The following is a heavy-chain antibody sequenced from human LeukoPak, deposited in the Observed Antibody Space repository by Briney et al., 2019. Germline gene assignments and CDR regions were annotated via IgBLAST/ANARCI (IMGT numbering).Heavy chain of an antibody. CDR2: IYYSGST. Sequence: PSETLSLTCTVSGGSISSSSYYWGWMRQPPGKGLEWIGSIYYSGSTYYNPSLKSRVTISVDTSKNQFSLKLSSVTAADTAVYYCARREPAGWFDPWGQGTLVTVSS. CDR3: ARREPAGWFDP. J-gene: IGHJ5*02. CDR1: GGSISSSSYY. V-gene: IGHV4-39*01.